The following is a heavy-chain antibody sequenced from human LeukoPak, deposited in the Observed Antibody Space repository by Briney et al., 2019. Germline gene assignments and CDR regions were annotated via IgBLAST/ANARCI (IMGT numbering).Heavy chain of an antibody. V-gene: IGHV3-15*01. D-gene: IGHD6-13*01. J-gene: IGHJ4*02. CDR3: TTEVDRLYRSSSGFDY. Sequence: GGSLRLSCAASGFTFSNAWMSWVRQAPGKGLGWVGRIKSKTDGGTTDYAAPVKGRFTISRDDSKNTLYLQMNSLKTEDTAVYYCTTEVDRLYRSSSGFDYWGQGTLVTVSS. CDR1: GFTFSNAW. CDR2: IKSKTDGGTT.